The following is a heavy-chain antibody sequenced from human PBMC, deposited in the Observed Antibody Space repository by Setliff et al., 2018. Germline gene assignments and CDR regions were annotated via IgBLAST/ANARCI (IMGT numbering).Heavy chain of an antibody. D-gene: IGHD6-6*01. CDR1: RYTFNDYY. J-gene: IGHJ6*03. V-gene: IGHV1-2*06. CDR3: ARAEYTSSSLYYYMDV. CDR2: INPSSGGT. Sequence: ASVKVSCKAFRYTFNDYYIHWVRQTPGQGLEWMGRINPSSGGTDDAQNFLGRVTMTRDTAISTAYMELSRLTSDDTAVYYCARAEYTSSSLYYYMDVWGKGTTVT.